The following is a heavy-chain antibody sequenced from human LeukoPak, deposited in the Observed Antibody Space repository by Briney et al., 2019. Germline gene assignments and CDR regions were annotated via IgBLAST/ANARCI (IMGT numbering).Heavy chain of an antibody. CDR3: AKGFRYFDY. J-gene: IGHJ4*02. CDR2: MSDAGDIT. Sequence: GGSLRLSCAASGFTFSSYTMSWVRQAPGKGLEWVSPMSDAGDITYNAGSVKGRFTISRDNSKSTLYLQVYSLRAEDTAVYYCAKGFRYFDYWGQGTLVTVSS. CDR1: GFTFSSYT. V-gene: IGHV3-23*01.